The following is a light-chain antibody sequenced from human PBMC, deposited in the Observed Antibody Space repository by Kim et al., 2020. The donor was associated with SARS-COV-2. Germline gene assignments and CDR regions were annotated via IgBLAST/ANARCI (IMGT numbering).Light chain of an antibody. CDR2: GTS. J-gene: IGLJ2*01. V-gene: IGLV1-40*01. CDR1: SSNIGAGYV. CDR3: QSYDSSLSGYVV. Sequence: VTTSCTGSSSNIGAGYVVHWYQQLPGTAPKLLIYGTSNRPSGVPDRFSGSKSGTSASLAITVLQAEDEADYYCQSYDSSLSGYVVFGGGTQLTVL.